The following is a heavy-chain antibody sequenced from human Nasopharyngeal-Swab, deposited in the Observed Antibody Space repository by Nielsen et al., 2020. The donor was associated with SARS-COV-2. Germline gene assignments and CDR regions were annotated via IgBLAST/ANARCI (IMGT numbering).Heavy chain of an antibody. CDR1: GGSFSGYY. J-gene: IGHJ6*03. Sequence: SETLSLTCAVYGGSFSGYYWSWIRQPPGKGLEWIGEINHSGSTNYNPSLKSRVTISVDTSKNQFSLKLSSVTAADTAVYYCARGGGVVISNYYMDVWGKGTTVTVSS. D-gene: IGHD3-3*01. CDR2: INHSGST. CDR3: ARGGGVVISNYYMDV. V-gene: IGHV4-34*01.